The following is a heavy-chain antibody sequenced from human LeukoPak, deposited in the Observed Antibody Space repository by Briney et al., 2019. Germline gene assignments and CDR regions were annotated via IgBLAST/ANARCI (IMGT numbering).Heavy chain of an antibody. V-gene: IGHV1-46*01. Sequence: ASVTVSCKASGYTFTSYYMHWVRQAPGQGLEWMGLINPSGGSTNYTQKFQGRVTMTRDMSTSTVYMELSSLRSEDTAVYYCARTRGHYDILTGYYIAALDYWGQGTLVTVSS. J-gene: IGHJ4*02. CDR1: GYTFTSYY. D-gene: IGHD3-9*01. CDR2: INPSGGST. CDR3: ARTRGHYDILTGYYIAALDY.